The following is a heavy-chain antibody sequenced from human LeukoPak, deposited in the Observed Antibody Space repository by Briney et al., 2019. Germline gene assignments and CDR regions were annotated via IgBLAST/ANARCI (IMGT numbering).Heavy chain of an antibody. J-gene: IGHJ3*02. CDR3: ARDSSGGYFGVFDYDAFDI. CDR2: INPNSGGT. CDR1: GYTFTSYG. V-gene: IGHV1-2*02. Sequence: ASVKVSCKASGYTFTSYGISWVRQAPGQGLEWMGWINPNSGGTNYAQKFQGRVTMTRDTSISTAYMELSRLRSDDTAVYYCARDSSGGYFGVFDYDAFDIWGQGTMVTVSS. D-gene: IGHD1-26*01.